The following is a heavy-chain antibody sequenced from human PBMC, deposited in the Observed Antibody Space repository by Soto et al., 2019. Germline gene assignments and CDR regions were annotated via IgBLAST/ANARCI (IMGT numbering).Heavy chain of an antibody. D-gene: IGHD2-21*02. CDR3: ARGLPIVVVTGKIYYYYGMDV. V-gene: IGHV1-18*01. Sequence: QVQLVQSGAEVKKPGASVKVSCKASGYTFTSYGISWVRQATGQGLEWMGWISAYNGNTNYAQKLQGRVTMTTDTSTSTAYMELRSLRSDDTAVYYCARGLPIVVVTGKIYYYYGMDVWGQGTTVTVSS. CDR1: GYTFTSYG. CDR2: ISAYNGNT. J-gene: IGHJ6*02.